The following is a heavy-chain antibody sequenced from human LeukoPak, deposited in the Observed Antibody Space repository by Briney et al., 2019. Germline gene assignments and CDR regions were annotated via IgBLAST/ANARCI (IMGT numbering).Heavy chain of an antibody. V-gene: IGHV1-2*02. J-gene: IGHJ4*02. D-gene: IGHD2-2*01. CDR1: GYTFSGYY. CDR3: ARVVVVPAVYFDH. Sequence: ASVKVSCKASGYTFSGYYMHWVRQAPGQGLEWMGWINANSGGVHYAQKFQGRVTMTRDTSTSTAYMGLSGLKSDDTAVYYCARVVVVPAVYFDHWGQGALVTVSS. CDR2: INANSGGV.